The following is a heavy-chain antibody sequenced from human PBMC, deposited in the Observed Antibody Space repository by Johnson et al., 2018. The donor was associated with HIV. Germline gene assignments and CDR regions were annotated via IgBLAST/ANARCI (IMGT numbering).Heavy chain of an antibody. D-gene: IGHD6-19*01. J-gene: IGHJ3*02. Sequence: QVQLVESGGGVVQPGRSLRLSCAASGFTFSSYVMHWVRQAPGKGLEWVAVISYDGSNKYYADSVKGRFSISRDNSKNTLHLQMNSLRAEDTAVYYCARGLWLTPGTVDIWGQGTVVSVSS. CDR3: ARGLWLTPGTVDI. V-gene: IGHV3-30-3*01. CDR2: ISYDGSNK. CDR1: GFTFSSYV.